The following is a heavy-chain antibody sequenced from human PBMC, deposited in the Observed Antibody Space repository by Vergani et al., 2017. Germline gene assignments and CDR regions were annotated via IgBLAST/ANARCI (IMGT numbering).Heavy chain of an antibody. V-gene: IGHV4-30-4*08. CDR1: GGSISSGAYY. J-gene: IGHJ5*02. CDR2: TYYGGST. D-gene: IGHD3-10*01. CDR3: ARVKPPLYGSGHIDP. Sequence: VQLQESGPGLVKPSQTLSLTCTVSGGSISSGAYYWSWIRQPPGKGLALIGYTYYGGSTSYNPSLKSRVTISVDTSKNQFSLKLSSVTAADTAVYYCARVKPPLYGSGHIDPWGQGTLVTVSP.